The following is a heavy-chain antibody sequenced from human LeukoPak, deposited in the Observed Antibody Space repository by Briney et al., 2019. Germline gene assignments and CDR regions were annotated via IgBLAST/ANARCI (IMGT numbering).Heavy chain of an antibody. D-gene: IGHD2-21*02. Sequence: SETLSLTCTVSGGSITTYYWSWIRQPAGKGLEWTGRIHTSGNTDYNPSLQSRVTMSVDTSKNQFSLKLSSVTAADTAVYYCAREGSMTARPFVSIDYWGQGTLVTVSS. J-gene: IGHJ4*02. CDR3: AREGSMTARPFVSIDY. V-gene: IGHV4-4*07. CDR2: IHTSGNT. CDR1: GGSITTYY.